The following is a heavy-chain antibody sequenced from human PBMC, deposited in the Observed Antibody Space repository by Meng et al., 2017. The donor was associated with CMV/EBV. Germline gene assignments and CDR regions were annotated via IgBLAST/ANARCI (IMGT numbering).Heavy chain of an antibody. CDR3: ARDRYCSSTSCYTYYYYGMDV. V-gene: IGHV3-21*01. J-gene: IGHJ6*02. CDR2: ISSSGTYI. CDR1: GFTFSSYS. Sequence: GESLKISCAASGFTFSSYSMNWVRQAPGKGLEWVSSISSSGTYIYYADSVKGRFTISRDNAQNSLYLQMNSLRAEDTAVYYCARDRYCSSTSCYTYYYYGMDVWGQGTTVTVSS. D-gene: IGHD2-2*02.